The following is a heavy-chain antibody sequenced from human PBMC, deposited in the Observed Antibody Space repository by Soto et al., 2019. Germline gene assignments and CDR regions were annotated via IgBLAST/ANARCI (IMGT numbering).Heavy chain of an antibody. D-gene: IGHD5-12*01. CDR2: IIPIFGTA. V-gene: IGHV1-69*13. J-gene: IGHJ6*02. CDR3: ASMTVDIVATAYYYYGMDV. Sequence: SVKVSCKASGGTFSSYAISWVRQAPGQGLEWMGGIIPIFGTANYAQKFQGRVTITADESTSTAYMELSSLRSEDTAVYYCASMTVDIVATAYYYYGMDVWGQGTTVTVSS. CDR1: GGTFSSYA.